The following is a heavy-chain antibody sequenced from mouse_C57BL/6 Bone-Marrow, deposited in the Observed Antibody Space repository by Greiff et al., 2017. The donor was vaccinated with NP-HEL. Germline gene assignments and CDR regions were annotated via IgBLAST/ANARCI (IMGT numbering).Heavy chain of an antibody. D-gene: IGHD1-1*01. CDR3: ASQGPYYYGSSHWYFDV. J-gene: IGHJ1*03. V-gene: IGHV5-17*01. CDR1: GFTFSDYG. Sequence: EVNVVESGGGLVKPGGSLKLSCAASGFTFSDYGMHWVRQAPEKGLEWVAYISSGSSTIYYADTVKGRFTISRDNAKNTLFLQMTSLRSEDTAMYYCASQGPYYYGSSHWYFDVWGTGTTVTVSS. CDR2: ISSGSSTI.